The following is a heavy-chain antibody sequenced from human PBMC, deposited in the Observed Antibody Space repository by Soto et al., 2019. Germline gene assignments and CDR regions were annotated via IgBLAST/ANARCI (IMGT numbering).Heavy chain of an antibody. D-gene: IGHD3-16*02. CDR2: INPNGGST. Sequence: VAVSCESRGDPLPMCYMHWVRPAPRNGLEWMGIINPNGGSTRFAQTFQGRITMTRDTSTSTVYMELRSLRSEDTAIYYCARSAAGVFGIIIEVPKLLAPWGQ. J-gene: IGHJ5*02. V-gene: IGHV1-46*01. CDR3: ARSAAGVFGIIIEVPKLLAP. CDR1: GDPLPMCY.